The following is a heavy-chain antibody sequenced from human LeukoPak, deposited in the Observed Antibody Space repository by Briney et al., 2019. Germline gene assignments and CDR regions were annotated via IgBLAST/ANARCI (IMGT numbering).Heavy chain of an antibody. Sequence: GGYLRLSCAASGFTFSAFAMHWVRQSPGKGLWGVFVISFDGSNKYYADPVKGRFTISRDNSKNTLYLQMSSLRAEDTAVYYCARDRLGDSADGGFSHWGQGTLVTVSS. CDR1: GFTFSAFA. CDR2: ISFDGSNK. V-gene: IGHV3-30-3*01. CDR3: ARDRLGDSADGGFSH. D-gene: IGHD1-26*01. J-gene: IGHJ4*02.